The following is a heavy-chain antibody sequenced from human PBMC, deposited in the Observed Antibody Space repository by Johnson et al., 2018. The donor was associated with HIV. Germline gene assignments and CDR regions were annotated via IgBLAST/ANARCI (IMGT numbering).Heavy chain of an antibody. V-gene: IGHV3-15*01. Sequence: VQLVESGGGLVKPGGSLRLSCAASGFTFNNAWMSWVRQAPGKGLEWVGRIKSKTDGGTTDYAADVKGRFTISRDDSENTLYLQMNSLKTEDTAVYYCWIIGTTRHDAFDIWGRGTMVTVSS. CDR2: IKSKTDGGTT. J-gene: IGHJ3*02. CDR1: GFTFNNAW. CDR3: WIIGTTRHDAFDI. D-gene: IGHD1-7*01.